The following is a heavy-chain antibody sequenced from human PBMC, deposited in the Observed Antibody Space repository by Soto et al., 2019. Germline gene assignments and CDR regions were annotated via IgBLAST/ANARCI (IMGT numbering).Heavy chain of an antibody. D-gene: IGHD5-18*01. V-gene: IGHV1-3*01. CDR2: INAGNGNT. CDR3: ARDNYGYSYGGRAYYFDY. CDR1: GYTFTSYA. Sequence: ASVKVSCKASGYTFTSYAMHWVRQAPGQRLEWMGWINAGNGNTKYSQKFQGRVTITRDTSASTAYMELSSLRSEDTAVYYCARDNYGYSYGGRAYYFDYWGQGTLVTVSS. J-gene: IGHJ4*02.